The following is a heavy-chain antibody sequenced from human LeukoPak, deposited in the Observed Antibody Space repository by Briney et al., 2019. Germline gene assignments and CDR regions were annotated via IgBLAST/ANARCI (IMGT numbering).Heavy chain of an antibody. CDR2: IYYSGST. J-gene: IGHJ4*02. D-gene: IGHD6-13*01. CDR1: GGPISSGGYY. V-gene: IGHV4-31*03. CDR3: ARVSGSSLQDGSFDY. Sequence: SESLSLTCTVSGGPISSGGYYWSWIRQHPGQGLEWIGYIYYSGSTYYNPSLKSRVTISVDTSKNQFSLKLSSVTAAETAVYYCARVSGSSLQDGSFDYWGQGTLVTVSS.